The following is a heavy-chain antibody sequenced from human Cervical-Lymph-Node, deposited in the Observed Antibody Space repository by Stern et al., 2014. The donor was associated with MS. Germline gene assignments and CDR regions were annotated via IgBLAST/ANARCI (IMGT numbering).Heavy chain of an antibody. CDR1: GFNFRSHG. CDR3: AKLYGGNSYSAFSY. CDR2: ISYDGNNK. D-gene: IGHD4-23*01. Sequence: EQLVESGGGVVQPGRSLRLSCAASGFNFRSHGMHWVRQAPGKGLEWVAVISYDGNNKSYADSVKGRFTISRDNSKDTLSLHMSSLEVEDTAIYYCAKLYGGNSYSAFSYWGQGTVVTVSS. J-gene: IGHJ4*02. V-gene: IGHV3-30*18.